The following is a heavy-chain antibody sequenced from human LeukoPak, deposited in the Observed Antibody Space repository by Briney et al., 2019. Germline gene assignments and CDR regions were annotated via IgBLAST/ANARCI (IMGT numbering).Heavy chain of an antibody. CDR1: GFTFSSYW. V-gene: IGHV3-74*01. Sequence: GGSLRLSCAASGFTFSSYWMHWVRQAPGKGLVWVSRINSDGSSTSYADSVKDRFTISRDNAKNTLYLQMNSLRAEDTAVYYCARETVTTRDAFDIWGQGTMVTVSS. CDR2: INSDGSST. D-gene: IGHD4-17*01. CDR3: ARETVTTRDAFDI. J-gene: IGHJ3*02.